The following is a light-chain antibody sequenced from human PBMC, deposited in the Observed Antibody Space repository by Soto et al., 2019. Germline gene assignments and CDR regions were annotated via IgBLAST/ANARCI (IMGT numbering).Light chain of an antibody. J-gene: IGLJ1*01. CDR2: SNN. V-gene: IGLV1-47*02. CDR1: SANIGNNY. Sequence: QSVLTQPPSASGTPGQRVTISCSGRSANIGNNYVCWYQQLPGTAPKLLIYSNNQRPSGVPDRFSGSKSGTSASLAISGLRSEDEAEYYCVSWDDSLSGLVFGTGTKVTVL. CDR3: VSWDDSLSGLV.